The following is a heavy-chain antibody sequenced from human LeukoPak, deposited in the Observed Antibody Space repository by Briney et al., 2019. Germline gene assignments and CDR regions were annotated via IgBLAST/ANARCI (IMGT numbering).Heavy chain of an antibody. J-gene: IGHJ3*02. D-gene: IGHD3-10*01. CDR3: ARHHFTGITDAFDI. V-gene: IGHV4-59*08. CDR2: LYPSGST. Sequence: SETLSLTCSVSGGSINSGYWSWIRQPPGKGLEWIGLLYPSGSTNYNPSLKSRVTISVDTSKNQFSLKLTSVTATDTAVFYCARHHFTGITDAFDIWGQGTMVTVSS. CDR1: GGSINSGY.